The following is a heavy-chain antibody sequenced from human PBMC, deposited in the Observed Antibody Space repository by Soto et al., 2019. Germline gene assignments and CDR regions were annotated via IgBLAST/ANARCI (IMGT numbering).Heavy chain of an antibody. CDR3: ARVGLRFLEWLFNPGYGMDV. D-gene: IGHD3-3*01. CDR1: GFTFSSYW. V-gene: IGHV3-7*01. CDR2: IKQDGSEE. Sequence: LRLSCAASGFTFSSYWMSWVRQAPGKGLEWVANIKQDGSEEYYVDSVKGRFTISRDNAKNSLYLQLNSLRAEDTAVYYCARVGLRFLEWLFNPGYGMDVWGQGTTVTVSS. J-gene: IGHJ6*02.